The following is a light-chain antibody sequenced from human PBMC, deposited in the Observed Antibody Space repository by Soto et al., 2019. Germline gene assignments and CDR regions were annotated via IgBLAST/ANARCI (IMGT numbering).Light chain of an antibody. Sequence: QSVLTQPPSASGTPGQTVTISCSGSSSNIGSNTVNWYQHPPGTAPKLLIYDNDQRPSGVPDRFSGSKSGTSASLAISGLQSEDEADYYCASWDVSLNGFWVFGGGTKLTVL. CDR1: SSNIGSNT. V-gene: IGLV1-44*01. J-gene: IGLJ3*02. CDR2: DND. CDR3: ASWDVSLNGFWV.